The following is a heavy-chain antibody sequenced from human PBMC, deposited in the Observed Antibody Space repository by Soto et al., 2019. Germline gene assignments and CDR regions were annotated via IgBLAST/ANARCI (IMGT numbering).Heavy chain of an antibody. CDR2: IHSDGSST. CDR1: GFTFSYYW. Sequence: EVQLVESGGGLVKPGESLRLSCAASGFTFSYYWMHWVRQAPGKGLVWVSRIHSDGSSTTYADSVKGRFTISRDNARNTVYWQMNSLRVEDTAVYYCARGYRGAFDIWGQGTVVNVSA. CDR3: ARGYRGAFDI. D-gene: IGHD1-1*01. J-gene: IGHJ3*02. V-gene: IGHV3-74*01.